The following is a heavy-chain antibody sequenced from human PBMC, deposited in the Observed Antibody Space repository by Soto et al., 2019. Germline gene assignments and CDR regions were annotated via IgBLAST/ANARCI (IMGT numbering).Heavy chain of an antibody. J-gene: IGHJ6*02. Sequence: PGESLKISCKGSGYIFSIYWIGWVRQVPGKGLEWMGIIYPGDSDTRYNPSFQGQVTISADKSISTAYLQWSSLKASDTAMYYCARYKVYGQTWDYYYYGMDVWGQGTTVTVSS. CDR1: GYIFSIYW. V-gene: IGHV5-51*01. D-gene: IGHD4-17*01. CDR2: IYPGDSDT. CDR3: ARYKVYGQTWDYYYYGMDV.